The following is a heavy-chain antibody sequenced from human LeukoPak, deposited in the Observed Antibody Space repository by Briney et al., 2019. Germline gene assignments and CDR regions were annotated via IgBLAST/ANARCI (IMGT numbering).Heavy chain of an antibody. CDR2: INPSGGST. CDR1: GYTFTSYG. CDR3: ARVSRKFGELLGSNYYYYYMDV. J-gene: IGHJ6*03. Sequence: ASVKVSCKASGYTFTSYGISWVRQAPGQGLEWMGIINPSGGSTSYAQKFQGRVTMTRDMSTSTAYMELSSLRSEDTAVYYCARVSRKFGELLGSNYYYYYMDVWGKGTTVTISS. D-gene: IGHD3-10*01. V-gene: IGHV1-46*01.